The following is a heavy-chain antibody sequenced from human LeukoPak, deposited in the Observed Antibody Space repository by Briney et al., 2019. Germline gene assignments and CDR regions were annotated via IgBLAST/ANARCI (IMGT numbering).Heavy chain of an antibody. CDR3: TSSSPTSYSDY. CDR2: IFSRGST. D-gene: IGHD6-13*01. CDR1: GFSVGSNY. Sequence: PGGSLRLSCAASGFSVGSNYMNWVRQAPGKGLECVSVIFSRGSTYYADSVKGRFTISRHNSENTLCLQMSSLRVEDTAVYYCTSSSPTSYSDYWGQGTLVTVSS. V-gene: IGHV3-53*04. J-gene: IGHJ4*02.